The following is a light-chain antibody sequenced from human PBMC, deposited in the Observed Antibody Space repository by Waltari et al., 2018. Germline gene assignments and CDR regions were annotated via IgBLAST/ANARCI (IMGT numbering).Light chain of an antibody. CDR3: SSYRDSSTRI. Sequence: QSALTQPASVSGSPGQSITISCTGSSNHAGGYDFVSWYQQHPGKAPKLIIYDVSDRPSGVSNRFSGSKSGNTASLTISGLQAEDEAGYYCSSYRDSSTRIFGGGTKLTVL. V-gene: IGLV2-14*03. J-gene: IGLJ2*01. CDR1: SNHAGGYDF. CDR2: DVS.